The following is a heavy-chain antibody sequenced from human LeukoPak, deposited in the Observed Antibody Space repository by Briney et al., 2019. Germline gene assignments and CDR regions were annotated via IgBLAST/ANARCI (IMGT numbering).Heavy chain of an antibody. CDR3: ARDPVDSIVVVPAAMSGY. J-gene: IGHJ4*02. CDR2: IKQDGSEK. CDR1: RFTFGSYS. Sequence: GGSLRLSCAASRFTFGSYSMSWVRQAPGKGLEWVANIKQDGSEKYYVDSVKGRFTISRDNAKNSLYLQMNSLRAEDTAVYYCARDPVDSIVVVPAAMSGYWGQGTLVTVSS. D-gene: IGHD2-2*01. V-gene: IGHV3-7*03.